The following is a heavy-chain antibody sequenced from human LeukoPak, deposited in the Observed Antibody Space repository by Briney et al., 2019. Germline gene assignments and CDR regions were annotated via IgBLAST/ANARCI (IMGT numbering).Heavy chain of an antibody. CDR2: ISAYNGNT. CDR3: ARVTPWYTMIVVVGTRGMDV. Sequence: RASVKVSCKASGGTFSSYAISWVRQAPGQGLEWMGWISAYNGNTNYAQKLQGRVTMTTDTSTSTAYMELRSLRSDDTAVYYCARVTPWYTMIVVVGTRGMDVWGQGTTVTVSS. V-gene: IGHV1-18*01. J-gene: IGHJ6*02. D-gene: IGHD3-22*01. CDR1: GGTFSSYA.